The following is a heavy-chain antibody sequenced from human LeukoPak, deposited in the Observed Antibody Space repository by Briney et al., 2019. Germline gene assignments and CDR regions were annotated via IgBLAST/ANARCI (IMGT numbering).Heavy chain of an antibody. J-gene: IGHJ4*02. D-gene: IGHD5-18*01. V-gene: IGHV3-30*18. CDR2: ISYDGSNK. Sequence: GGSLRLSCAASRFTFSSYGVHWVGQAQGKGLEWVAVISYDGSNKYYADSVKGRFTISRDNSKNTLYLQMNSLRAEDTAVYYCAKPLRGYSYGYFDYWGQGTLLTVSS. CDR1: RFTFSSYG. CDR3: AKPLRGYSYGYFDY.